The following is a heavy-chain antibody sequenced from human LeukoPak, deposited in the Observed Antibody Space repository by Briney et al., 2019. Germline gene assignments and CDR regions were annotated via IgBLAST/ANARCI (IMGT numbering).Heavy chain of an antibody. CDR2: INHSGST. J-gene: IGHJ6*03. D-gene: IGHD2-2*01. Sequence: SETLSLTCAVYGGSFSGYYWSWIRQPPGKGLEWIGEINHSGSTNYNPSLKSRVTISVDTSKNQFSLKLSSVTAAGTAVYYCARGSDVVVPAAPGGSYYYYMDVWGKGTTVTVSS. CDR3: ARGSDVVVPAAPGGSYYYYMDV. V-gene: IGHV4-34*01. CDR1: GGSFSGYY.